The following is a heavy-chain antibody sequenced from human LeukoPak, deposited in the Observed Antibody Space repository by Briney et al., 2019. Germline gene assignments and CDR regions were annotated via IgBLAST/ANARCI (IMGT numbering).Heavy chain of an antibody. Sequence: ASVKVSCKVSGYTLTELSMHWVRQAPGKGLEWMGGFDPGDGETIYAQKFQGRVTMTEDTSTDTAYMELSSLRSEDTAVYYCATLWFGELFPIMDVWGKGTTVTVSS. J-gene: IGHJ6*04. CDR3: ATLWFGELFPIMDV. D-gene: IGHD3-10*01. CDR2: FDPGDGET. V-gene: IGHV1-24*01. CDR1: GYTLTELS.